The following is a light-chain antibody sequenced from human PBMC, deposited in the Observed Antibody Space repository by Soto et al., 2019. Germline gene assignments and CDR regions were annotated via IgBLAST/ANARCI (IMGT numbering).Light chain of an antibody. CDR1: QSVSSSY. CDR3: QQYNDWPLT. CDR2: DIS. J-gene: IGKJ4*01. V-gene: IGKV3D-15*01. Sequence: EIVLTQSPGTLSLSPGERATLSYRASQSVSSSYLAWYQQKPGQAPMLLIYDISTRATGIPTRFSGSGSGTEFTLTISSLQSEDFAVYYCQQYNDWPLTFGGGTKVDIK.